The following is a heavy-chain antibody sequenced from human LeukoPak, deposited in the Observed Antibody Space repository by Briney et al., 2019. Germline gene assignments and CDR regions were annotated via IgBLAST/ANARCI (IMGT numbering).Heavy chain of an antibody. CDR1: GGSISSSSYY. CDR3: ATGGGTFDY. Sequence: KPSETLSLTCTVSGGSISSSSYYWGWIRQPPGKGLGWIGSIYYSGSTYYNPSLKSRVTISVDTSKNQFSLKLSSVTAADTAVYYCATGGGTFDYWGQGTLVTVSS. D-gene: IGHD3-16*01. J-gene: IGHJ4*02. CDR2: IYYSGST. V-gene: IGHV4-39*07.